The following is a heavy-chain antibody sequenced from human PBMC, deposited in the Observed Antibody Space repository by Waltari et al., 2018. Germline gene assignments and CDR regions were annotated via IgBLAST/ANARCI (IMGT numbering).Heavy chain of an antibody. D-gene: IGHD3-3*01. Sequence: QVQLVQSGAEVKKPGSSVKVSCKASGGTFSSYAISWVRQAPGQGLEWMGRIIPIFGTANYAQKFQGRVTITADKSTSTAYMELSSLRSEDTAVYYCADEITIFGVVTTDAFDIWGQGTMVTVSS. CDR2: IIPIFGTA. CDR3: ADEITIFGVVTTDAFDI. CDR1: GGTFSSYA. V-gene: IGHV1-69*08. J-gene: IGHJ3*02.